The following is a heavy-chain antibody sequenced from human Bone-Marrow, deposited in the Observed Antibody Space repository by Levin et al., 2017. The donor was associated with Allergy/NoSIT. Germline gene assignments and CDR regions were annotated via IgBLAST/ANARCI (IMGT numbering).Heavy chain of an antibody. J-gene: IGHJ4*02. CDR1: GYTFSSYG. CDR2: ISAYNGNT. D-gene: IGHD2-2*01. Sequence: GESLKISCEASGYTFSSYGISWVRQAPGQGLVWMGRISAYNGNTNYAQKFQGRVTMTTDTSTSTAYMELKSLRSDDTAVYYCTRHAIGAYCSTTSCYALEDWGQETLVTVTS. CDR3: TRHAIGAYCSTTSCYALED. V-gene: IGHV1-18*01.